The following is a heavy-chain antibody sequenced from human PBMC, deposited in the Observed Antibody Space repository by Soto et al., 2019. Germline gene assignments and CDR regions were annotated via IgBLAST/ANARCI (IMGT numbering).Heavy chain of an antibody. Sequence: QVQLVQSGAEVKKPGASVKVSCKASGYTFTSYGISWVRQAPGQGLEWMGWISAYNGNTNYAQKLQGRVTMTTDTSTSTAYMELRSLRSDDTAVYYCVRDYCGDYDQDEPKYNGFDPWGQGTLVTVSS. D-gene: IGHD4-17*01. CDR2: ISAYNGNT. V-gene: IGHV1-18*01. CDR1: GYTFTSYG. CDR3: VRDYCGDYDQDEPKYNGFDP. J-gene: IGHJ5*02.